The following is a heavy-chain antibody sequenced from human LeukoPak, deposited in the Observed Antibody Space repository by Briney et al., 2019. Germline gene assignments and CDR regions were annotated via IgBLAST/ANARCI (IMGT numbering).Heavy chain of an antibody. Sequence: ASVKVSCKASGYTFTGYYMHWVRQATGQGLEWMGWMNPNSGNTGYAHKFQGRVTITRNTSISTAYMELSSLRSEDTAVYYCARGTIDLSYWGQGTLVTVSS. J-gene: IGHJ4*02. CDR1: GYTFTGYY. D-gene: IGHD1-7*01. V-gene: IGHV1-8*03. CDR3: ARGTIDLSY. CDR2: MNPNSGNT.